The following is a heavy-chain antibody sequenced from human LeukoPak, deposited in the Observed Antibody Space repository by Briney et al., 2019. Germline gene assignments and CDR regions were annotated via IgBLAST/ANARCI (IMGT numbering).Heavy chain of an antibody. V-gene: IGHV3-74*01. CDR3: ARAKGYSRRAFDI. CDR2: INSDGSSI. CDR1: GFPFSSYW. Sequence: GGSLSLSCAASGFPFSSYWMHWVRQAPGKGLVWVSRINSDGSSISYADSVKGRFTISRDNAKNTLYLQMNSLRAEDTAVYYCARAKGYSRRAFDIWGQGTMVTVSS. D-gene: IGHD3-22*01. J-gene: IGHJ3*02.